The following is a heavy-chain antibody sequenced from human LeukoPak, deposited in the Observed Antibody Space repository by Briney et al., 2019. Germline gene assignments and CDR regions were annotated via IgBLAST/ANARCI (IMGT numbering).Heavy chain of an antibody. V-gene: IGHV3-23*01. CDR2: ISGSGGST. J-gene: IGHJ6*03. CDR3: AKATPQSGPTDYYMDV. Sequence: GGSLRLSCAASGLTFSSYAMSWVRQAPGKGLEWVSAISGSGGSTYYADSVKGRFTISRDNSKNTLYLQMNSLRAEDTAVYYCAKATPQSGPTDYYMDVWGKGTTVTVSS. CDR1: GLTFSSYA. D-gene: IGHD1-26*01.